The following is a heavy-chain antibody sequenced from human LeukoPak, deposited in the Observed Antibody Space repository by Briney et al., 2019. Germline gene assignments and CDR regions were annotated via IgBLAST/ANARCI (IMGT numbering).Heavy chain of an antibody. CDR3: ARDLNRGSYWSFDY. CDR1: GFTFSSYS. J-gene: IGHJ4*02. CDR2: ASSTSNYI. D-gene: IGHD1-26*01. V-gene: IGHV3-21*01. Sequence: GGSLRLSCAASGFTFSSYSMNCVRQAPGKGLEWVSSASSTSNYIYYADSVKGRFTISRDNAKSSLYLQMNSLRADDTAVYYCARDLNRGSYWSFDYWGQGTLVTVSS.